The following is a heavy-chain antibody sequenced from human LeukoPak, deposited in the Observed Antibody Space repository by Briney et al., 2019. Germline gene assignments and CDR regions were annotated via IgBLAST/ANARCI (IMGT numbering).Heavy chain of an antibody. CDR1: GDSISSSSYY. D-gene: IGHD3-10*01. J-gene: IGHJ3*02. Sequence: SETLSLTCTVSGDSISSSSYYWGWIRQPPGKGLEWIGSVHHSGSTYYTPSLKSRVTISVDTSKNQFSLKLSSVTAADTAVYQCARLYYYGSGSYLSGFDIWGQGTMFAVSS. V-gene: IGHV4-39*01. CDR2: VHHSGST. CDR3: ARLYYYGSGSYLSGFDI.